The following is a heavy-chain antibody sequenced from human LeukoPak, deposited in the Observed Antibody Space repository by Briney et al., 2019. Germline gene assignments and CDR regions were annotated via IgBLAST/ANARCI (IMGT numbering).Heavy chain of an antibody. D-gene: IGHD3-10*01. CDR2: IKQDGSEK. CDR3: ARDQGDLWFGEFGH. CDR1: GFTFSSYA. Sequence: AGGSLRLSCAASGFTFSSYAMSWVRQAPGKGLEWVANIKQDGSEKYYVDSVKGRFTISRDNAKNSLYLQMNSLRAEDTAVYYCARDQGDLWFGEFGHWGQGTLVTVSS. V-gene: IGHV3-7*01. J-gene: IGHJ4*02.